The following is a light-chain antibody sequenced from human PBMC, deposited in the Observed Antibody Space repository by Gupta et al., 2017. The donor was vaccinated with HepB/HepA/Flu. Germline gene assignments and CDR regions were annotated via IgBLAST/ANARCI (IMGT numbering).Light chain of an antibody. CDR3: SSYTSSSTRV. CDR1: SSDVGGYNY. J-gene: IGLJ2*01. V-gene: IGLV2-14*03. CDR2: DVS. Sequence: QSSLTQPASVSGSPGQSTTISCTGTSSDVGGYNYVSWYQHHPGKAPKLMIYDVSHRPSGVSNRFSGYKCGNAASLTISGLQAEDEDDYYCSSYTSSSTRVFGGGTKLTVL.